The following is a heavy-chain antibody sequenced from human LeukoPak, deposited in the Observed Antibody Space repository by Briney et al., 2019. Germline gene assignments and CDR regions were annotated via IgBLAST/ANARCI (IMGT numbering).Heavy chain of an antibody. CDR2: IIPIFGTA. D-gene: IGHD3-3*02. J-gene: IGHJ5*02. CDR1: GGTFSSYA. CDR3: ARRISSQSGWFDP. V-gene: IGHV1-69*06. Sequence: SVKVSCKASGGTFSSYAISWVRQAPGQGLEWMGGIIPIFGTANYAQKFQGRVTITADKSTSTAYMELSSLRSEDTAVYCCARRISSQSGWFDPWGQGTLVTVSS.